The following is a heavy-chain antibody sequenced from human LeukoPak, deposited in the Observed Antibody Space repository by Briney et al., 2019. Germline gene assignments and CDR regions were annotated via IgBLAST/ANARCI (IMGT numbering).Heavy chain of an antibody. CDR2: IYYSGST. Sequence: SETLSLTCTVSGGSISSSSYYWGWIRQPPGKGLEWIGSIYYSGSTYYNPSLKSRVTISVDTSKNQFSLKLSSVTAADTAVYYCVTEVVATSAFDIWGQGTMVIVSS. V-gene: IGHV4-39*07. CDR1: GGSISSSSYY. CDR3: VTEVVATSAFDI. D-gene: IGHD5-12*01. J-gene: IGHJ3*02.